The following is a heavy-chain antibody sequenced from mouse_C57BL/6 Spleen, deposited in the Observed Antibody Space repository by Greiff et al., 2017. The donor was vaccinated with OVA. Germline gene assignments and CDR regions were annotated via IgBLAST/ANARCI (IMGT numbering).Heavy chain of an antibody. V-gene: IGHV2-2*01. CDR1: GFSLTSYG. D-gene: IGHD1-1*01. CDR2: IWSGGST. CDR3: ARGFITTRAMDY. Sequence: VHLVESGPGLVQPSQSLSITCTVSGFSLTSYGVHWVRQSPGKGLEWLGVIWSGGSTDYNAAFISRLSISKDNSKSQVFFKMNSLQADDTAIYYCARGFITTRAMDYWGQGTSVTVSS. J-gene: IGHJ4*01.